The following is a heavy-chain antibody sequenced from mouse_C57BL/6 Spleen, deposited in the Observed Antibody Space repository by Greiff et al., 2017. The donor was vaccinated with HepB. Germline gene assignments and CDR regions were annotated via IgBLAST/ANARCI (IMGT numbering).Heavy chain of an antibody. CDR1: GYTFTNYW. CDR3: ARKDGSGPWYFDV. J-gene: IGHJ1*03. CDR2: IYPGGGYT. Sequence: QVQLKQSGAELVRPGTSVKMSCKASGYTFTNYWIGWAKQRPGHGLEWIGDIYPGGGYTNYNEKFKGKATLTADKSSSTAYMQFSSLTSEYSAIYYCARKDGSGPWYFDVWGTGTTVTVSS. V-gene: IGHV1-63*01. D-gene: IGHD3-2*02.